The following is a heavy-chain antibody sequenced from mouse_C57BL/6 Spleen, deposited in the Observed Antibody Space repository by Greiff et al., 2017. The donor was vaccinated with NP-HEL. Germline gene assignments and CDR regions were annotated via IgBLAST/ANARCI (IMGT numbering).Heavy chain of an antibody. CDR1: GFSLTSYG. CDR3: AREGTYGLAWFAY. Sequence: VKLMESGPGLVQPSQSLSITCTVSGFSLTSYGVHWVRQSPGKGLEWLGVIWSGGSTDYNAAFISRLSISKDNSKSQVFFKMNSLQADDTAIYYCAREGTYGLAWFAYWGQGTLVTVSA. D-gene: IGHD1-1*02. V-gene: IGHV2-2*01. J-gene: IGHJ3*01. CDR2: IWSGGST.